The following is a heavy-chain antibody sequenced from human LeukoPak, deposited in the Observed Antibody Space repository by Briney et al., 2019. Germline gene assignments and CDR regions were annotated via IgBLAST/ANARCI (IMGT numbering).Heavy chain of an antibody. D-gene: IGHD5-24*01. Sequence: SETLSLTCTVSGGSIVGYYWGWMRQPPGKGVEWIGYIYHTGSTTYNPSLKSRVSVSVVTSKNQFVLRLSSVTAADTAVYYCARGPAGFSLRWQGVWFDPWGQGTLVTVSS. V-gene: IGHV4-59*01. J-gene: IGHJ5*02. CDR1: GGSIVGYY. CDR3: ARGPAGFSLRWQGVWFDP. CDR2: IYHTGST.